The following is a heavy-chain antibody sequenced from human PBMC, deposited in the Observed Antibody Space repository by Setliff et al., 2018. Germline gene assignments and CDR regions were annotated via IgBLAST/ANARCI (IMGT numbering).Heavy chain of an antibody. V-gene: IGHV3-7*01. Sequence: GSLRLSCAASGFTFSSYWMNWVRQAPGKGLEWVANIKQDGGVKNYVDSVKGRFSISRDNTKNSLYLQMNSLRAEDTAVYYCARDPFGNPVFDPWGQGTLVTVSS. CDR1: GFTFSSYW. D-gene: IGHD3-10*01. CDR2: IKQDGGVK. CDR3: ARDPFGNPVFDP. J-gene: IGHJ5*02.